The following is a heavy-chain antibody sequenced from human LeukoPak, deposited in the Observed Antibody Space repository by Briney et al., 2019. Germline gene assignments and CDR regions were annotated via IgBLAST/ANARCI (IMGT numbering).Heavy chain of an antibody. CDR1: GDSISSTNYY. CDR3: ATSGWYLLPGVH. J-gene: IGHJ4*02. Sequence: SETLSLTCTVSGDSISSTNYYWGWIRQPPGKGLEWIGSIYYSGSTYYNPSLESRVTISVDTSKNQFSLKLSSVTAADTAVYYCATSGWYLLPGVHWGQGTLVTVSS. V-gene: IGHV4-39*01. D-gene: IGHD6-19*01. CDR2: IYYSGST.